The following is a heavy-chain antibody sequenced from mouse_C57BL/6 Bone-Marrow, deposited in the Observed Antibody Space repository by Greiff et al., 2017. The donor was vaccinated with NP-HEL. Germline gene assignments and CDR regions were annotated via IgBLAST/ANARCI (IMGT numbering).Heavy chain of an antibody. J-gene: IGHJ2*01. CDR2: ISSGSSTI. D-gene: IGHD2-3*01. CDR3: ASDGLYYFDY. V-gene: IGHV5-17*01. Sequence: EVKLVESGGGLVKPGGSLKLSCAASGFTFSDYGMHWVRQAPEKGLEWVAYISSGSSTIYYADTVKGRFTISRDNAKNTLFLQMTSLRSEDTAMYYCASDGLYYFDYWGQGTTLTVSA. CDR1: GFTFSDYG.